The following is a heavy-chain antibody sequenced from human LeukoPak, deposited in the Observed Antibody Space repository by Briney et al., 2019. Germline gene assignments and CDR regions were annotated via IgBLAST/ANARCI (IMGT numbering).Heavy chain of an antibody. Sequence: PGGSLRLSCAASGFPFSRFAMTWVRQAPGKGLEWVSYISSSSSTIYYADSVKGRFTISRDNAKNSLYLQMNSLRAEDTAVYYCASVTMIVSGYFDYWGQGTLVTVSS. CDR2: ISSSSSTI. J-gene: IGHJ4*02. V-gene: IGHV3-48*01. CDR3: ASVTMIVSGYFDY. CDR1: GFPFSRFA. D-gene: IGHD3-22*01.